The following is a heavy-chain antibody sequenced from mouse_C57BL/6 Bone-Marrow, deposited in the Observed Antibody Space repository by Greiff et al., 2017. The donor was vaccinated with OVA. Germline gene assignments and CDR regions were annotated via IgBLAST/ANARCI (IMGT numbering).Heavy chain of an antibody. Sequence: QVQLKESGAELVRPGASVTLSCKASGYTFTDYEMHWVKQTPVPGLEWIGAIDTETGGTAYNQKFKGKAILTADKSSCTAYMERRSLTSEDSAVYYCTRWSKDYAMDYWGQGTSVTVSS. CDR2: IDTETGGT. CDR3: TRWSKDYAMDY. V-gene: IGHV1-15*01. D-gene: IGHD2-5*01. CDR1: GYTFTDYE. J-gene: IGHJ4*01.